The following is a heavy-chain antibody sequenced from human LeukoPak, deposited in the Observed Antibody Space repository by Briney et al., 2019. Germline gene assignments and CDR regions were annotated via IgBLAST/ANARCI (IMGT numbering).Heavy chain of an antibody. CDR3: TTDLAYCGGDCYSV. Sequence: PGRSLRLSCAASGFTFSSYGMHWVRQAPGKGLEWVAVISYDGSNKYYADSVKGRFTISRDNSKNTLYLQMNSLKTEDTAVYYCTTDLAYCGGDCYSVWGQGTLVTVSS. CDR1: GFTFSSYG. D-gene: IGHD2-21*01. CDR2: ISYDGSNK. V-gene: IGHV3-30*03. J-gene: IGHJ4*02.